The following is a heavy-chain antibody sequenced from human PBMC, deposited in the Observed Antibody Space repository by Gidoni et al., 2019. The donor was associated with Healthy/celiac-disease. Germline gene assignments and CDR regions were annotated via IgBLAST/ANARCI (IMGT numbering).Heavy chain of an antibody. CDR3: AGSAAAVAESGWFDP. J-gene: IGHJ5*02. CDR2: ISGSGGST. V-gene: IGHV3-23*01. D-gene: IGHD6-13*01. CDR1: GFTFCSYA. Sequence: EVQLLESGGGLVQPGGSLRLPCAASGFTFCSYAMSCVRQGPGKGLEWVSAISGSGGSTYDADSVKGRFTISRDNSKTTLYLQMNSLRAEDTAVYYCAGSAAAVAESGWFDPWGQGTLVTVSS.